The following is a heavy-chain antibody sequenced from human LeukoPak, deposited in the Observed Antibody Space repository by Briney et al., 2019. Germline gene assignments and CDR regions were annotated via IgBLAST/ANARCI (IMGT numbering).Heavy chain of an antibody. CDR2: IHTRGST. V-gene: IGHV4-4*07. CDR1: GGSISSYY. Sequence: SETLSLTCTVSGGSISSYYWSWIRQPAGKGLEWIGRIHTRGSTNYNPSLKSRVTMSVDTSKNQFSLKLSSVTAADTAVYYCARDVAAAGIGNYYYYYYMDVWGKGTTVTISS. J-gene: IGHJ6*03. D-gene: IGHD6-13*01. CDR3: ARDVAAAGIGNYYYYYYMDV.